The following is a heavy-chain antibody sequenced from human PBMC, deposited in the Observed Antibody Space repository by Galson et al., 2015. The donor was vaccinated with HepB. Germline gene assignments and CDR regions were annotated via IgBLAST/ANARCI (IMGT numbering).Heavy chain of an antibody. CDR1: GFIFTSYG. Sequence: SLRLSCAASGFIFTSYGVQWVRQAPGRGLEWLAITWFDGSRTYYADSVKGRFIVPRDNTKNTLYLQMNSLSAEDTAVYYCARGGDGDLYYFDFWGQGTLVTVSS. CDR3: ARGGDGDLYYFDF. V-gene: IGHV3-33*01. CDR2: TWFDGSRT. J-gene: IGHJ4*02. D-gene: IGHD4-17*01.